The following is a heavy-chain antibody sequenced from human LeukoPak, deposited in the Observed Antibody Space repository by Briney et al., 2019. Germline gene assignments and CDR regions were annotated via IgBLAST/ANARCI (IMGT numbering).Heavy chain of an antibody. J-gene: IGHJ4*02. CDR2: ISGSGGST. Sequence: PGGSLRLSCAASGFTFSSYAMSWVRQAPGKGLEWVSAISGSGGSTYYADSVKGRFTISRDNSKNTLYLQMNSLRAEDTAVYYCAKDRGITMVRGVKMGYWGQGTLVTVSS. D-gene: IGHD3-10*01. V-gene: IGHV3-23*01. CDR1: GFTFSSYA. CDR3: AKDRGITMVRGVKMGY.